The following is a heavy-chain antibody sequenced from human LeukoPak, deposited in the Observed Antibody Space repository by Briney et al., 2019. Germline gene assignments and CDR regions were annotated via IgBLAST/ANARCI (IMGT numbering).Heavy chain of an antibody. CDR1: GYTFTGYY. CDR3: ARDGGNSAHYYYYYYMDV. CDR2: INTNTGNP. V-gene: IGHV7-4-1*02. Sequence: ASVKVSCKASGYTFTGYYMHWVRQAPGQGLEWMGWINTNTGNPTYAQGFTGRFVFSLDTSVSTAYLQISSLKAEDTAVYYCARDGGNSAHYYYYYYMDVWGKGTTVTVSS. J-gene: IGHJ6*03. D-gene: IGHD4-23*01.